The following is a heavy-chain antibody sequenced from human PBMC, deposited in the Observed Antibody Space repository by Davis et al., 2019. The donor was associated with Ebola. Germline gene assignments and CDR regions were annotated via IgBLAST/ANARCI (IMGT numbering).Heavy chain of an antibody. CDR2: INGGNGDT. D-gene: IGHD1-14*01. CDR1: GYIFTRYS. J-gene: IGHJ4*01. Sequence: AASVKVSCKTSGYIFTRYSIHWVRQAPGEGLEWVGWINGGNGDTKCSQKFQGRVTITRDMSTSTSYLDLSNLRSEDTAVYYCAASAGTVGKFDYWGQGTLVTVSS. CDR3: AASAGTVGKFDY. V-gene: IGHV1-3*01.